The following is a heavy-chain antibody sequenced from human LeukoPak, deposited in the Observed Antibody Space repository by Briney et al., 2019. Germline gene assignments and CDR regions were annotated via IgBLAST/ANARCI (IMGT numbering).Heavy chain of an antibody. CDR3: AKGGLKRESYYYYTDV. CDR2: ISWNSGNR. Sequence: GGSLRFSCAASGFTFDDYAMRWVRQAPGKGLEWVSGISWNSGNRDYADSVKGRFTISRDNAKSSLYLQMNSLRVEDMALYYCAKGGLKRESYYYYTDVWGKGTTVTVSS. V-gene: IGHV3-9*03. CDR1: GFTFDDYA. D-gene: IGHD2-8*01. J-gene: IGHJ6*03.